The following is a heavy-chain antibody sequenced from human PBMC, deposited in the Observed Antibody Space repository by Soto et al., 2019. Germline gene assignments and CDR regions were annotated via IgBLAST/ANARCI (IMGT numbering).Heavy chain of an antibody. CDR3: ARGPQWLRSDNWFDP. CDR1: GASVSGYY. D-gene: IGHD5-12*01. V-gene: IGHV4-59*02. Sequence: QVQLQETGPGLVKPSETLSLTCSVSGASVSGYYWSWIRQTPGKGLEWIGNIHNSGTSKYNPSLKRRVTISLDTSKNEFSLKITSVTTADTAVYYCARGPQWLRSDNWFDPWGQGNLVTVSS. CDR2: IHNSGTS. J-gene: IGHJ5*02.